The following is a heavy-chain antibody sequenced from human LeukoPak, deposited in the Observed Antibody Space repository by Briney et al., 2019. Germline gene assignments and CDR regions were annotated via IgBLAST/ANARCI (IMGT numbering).Heavy chain of an antibody. CDR2: MKHDGSEK. J-gene: IGHJ4*02. V-gene: IGHV3-7*01. CDR3: ATDRGWRTSGYYLYYFEY. CDR1: GFIFTNYF. Sequence: GGSLRLSCAASGFIFTNYFMSWVRQAPGKGLEWVASMKHDGSEKYYVDSVRGRFTISRDNTMNSLYLQMSSLRAEDTAVYYCATDRGWRTSGYYLYYFEYWGQGTLVTYSS. D-gene: IGHD3-3*01.